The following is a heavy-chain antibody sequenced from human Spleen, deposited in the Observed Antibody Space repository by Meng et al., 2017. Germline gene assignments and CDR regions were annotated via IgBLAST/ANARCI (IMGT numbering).Heavy chain of an antibody. CDR3: ARDEDISAAGKLFGDY. CDR2: IDPKSGDT. J-gene: IGHJ4*02. CDR1: GYNFPVYW. Sequence: VLRGQSGDEGKSPGAAVKVSHKPSGYNFPVYWLHWVRRAPGQGLEWMGRIDPKSGDTHYAQRFQGRVTMTRDTSISTAYMELSGLRSDDTAMYYCARDEDISAAGKLFGDYWGQGTLVTVSS. D-gene: IGHD6-13*01. V-gene: IGHV1-2*06.